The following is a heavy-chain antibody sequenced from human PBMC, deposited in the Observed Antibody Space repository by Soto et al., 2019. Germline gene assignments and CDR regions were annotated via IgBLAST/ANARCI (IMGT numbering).Heavy chain of an antibody. V-gene: IGHV3-23*01. CDR2: ISGSGGST. D-gene: IGHD2-2*01. CDR3: AKDQRYGYIVVVPAALGTDYGMDV. Sequence: GGSLRLSCAASEFTFSSYAMSWVRQAPGKGLEWVSAISGSGGSTYYADSVKGRFTISRDNSKNTLYLQMNSLRAEDTAVYYCAKDQRYGYIVVVPAALGTDYGMDVWGQGTTVTVSS. CDR1: EFTFSSYA. J-gene: IGHJ6*02.